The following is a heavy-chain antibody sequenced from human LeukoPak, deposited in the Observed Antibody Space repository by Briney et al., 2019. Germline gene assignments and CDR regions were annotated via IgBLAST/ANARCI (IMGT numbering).Heavy chain of an antibody. CDR2: ISPNSGVT. D-gene: IGHD2-15*01. Sequence: GASVKVSCKASGYTFTSYGISWVRQAPGQGLEWMGWISPNSGVTKYAQKFQGRVTMTRDTSISTAYLELNRLSSDDSAVFYCARQADNNWFDSWGQGTLVTVSS. V-gene: IGHV1-2*02. CDR3: ARQADNNWFDS. J-gene: IGHJ5*01. CDR1: GYTFTSYG.